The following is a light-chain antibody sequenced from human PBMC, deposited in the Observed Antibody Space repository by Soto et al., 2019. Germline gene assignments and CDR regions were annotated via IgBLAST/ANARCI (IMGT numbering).Light chain of an antibody. CDR1: TRDVGGHNY. Sequence: QSALTQPRSVSGSPGQSVTMSCTGTTRDVGGHNYVSWYQQHPGKVPKLIIYDVTKRPSGVPDRFSGSKSGNTASLTISGLQAEDEADYYCCSYAGSSTFVFGTGTKLTVL. J-gene: IGLJ1*01. V-gene: IGLV2-11*01. CDR2: DVT. CDR3: CSYAGSSTFV.